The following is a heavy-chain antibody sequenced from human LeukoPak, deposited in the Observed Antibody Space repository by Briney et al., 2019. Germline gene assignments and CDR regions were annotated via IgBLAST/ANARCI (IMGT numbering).Heavy chain of an antibody. Sequence: GGSLRLSCATSGFTCSSYAMSWVRQAPGKGLEWVSTVSGGGGSTWYADSVKGRFTISRDNAKNSLYLQMNSLRAEDTALYYCARARVTGTKHLDVWGKGTTVTVSS. CDR3: ARARVTGTKHLDV. J-gene: IGHJ6*04. CDR1: GFTCSSYA. V-gene: IGHV3-23*01. CDR2: VSGGGGST. D-gene: IGHD1-20*01.